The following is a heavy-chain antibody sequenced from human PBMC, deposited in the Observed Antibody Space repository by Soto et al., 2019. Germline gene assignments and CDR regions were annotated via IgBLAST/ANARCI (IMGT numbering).Heavy chain of an antibody. CDR2: IYYSGST. CDR3: ARHQQYSGYYYAAKNYFDY. D-gene: IGHD3-22*01. V-gene: IGHV4-39*01. J-gene: IGHJ4*02. CDR1: GGSISSSSYY. Sequence: SETLSLTCTVSGGSISSSSYYWGWIRQPPGKGLEWIGSIYYSGSTYYNPSLKGRVTISVDTSKNQFSLKLSSVTAADTAVDYCARHQQYSGYYYAAKNYFDYWGQGTLVTVSS.